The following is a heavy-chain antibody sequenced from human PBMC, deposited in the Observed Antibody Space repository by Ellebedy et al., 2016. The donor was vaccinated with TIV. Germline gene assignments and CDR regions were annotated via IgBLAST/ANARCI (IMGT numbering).Heavy chain of an antibody. J-gene: IGHJ4*02. CDR3: AREQSPYYEILTGSFDY. Sequence: PGGTLRLSCAASGFSFSTYGMHWVRQAPGQGLEWVAVIWYDGFNKDYADSVKGRFTISRDNSKSTLYLEMTSLRVEDTAVYYCAREQSPYYEILTGSFDYWGQGALVTVSS. D-gene: IGHD3-9*01. CDR2: IWYDGFNK. CDR1: GFSFSTYG. V-gene: IGHV3-33*01.